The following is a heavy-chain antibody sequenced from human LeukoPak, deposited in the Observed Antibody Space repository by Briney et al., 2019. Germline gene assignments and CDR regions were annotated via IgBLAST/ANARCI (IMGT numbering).Heavy chain of an antibody. Sequence: GGSLRLSCAASGFTVSSNYMSWVRQAPGKGLEWVSVIYSGGSTYYADSVKGRFTISRDNSKNTLYLQMNSLRAEDTAVYYCARAYSSSWPNEDYWGQGTLVTVSS. CDR1: GFTVSSNY. V-gene: IGHV3-66*01. D-gene: IGHD6-13*01. CDR3: ARAYSSSWPNEDY. CDR2: IYSGGST. J-gene: IGHJ4*02.